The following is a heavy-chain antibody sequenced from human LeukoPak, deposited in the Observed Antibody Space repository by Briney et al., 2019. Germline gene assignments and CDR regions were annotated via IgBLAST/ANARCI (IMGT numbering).Heavy chain of an antibody. CDR3: ARDREDYGGTFDY. D-gene: IGHD4-23*01. CDR1: GGTFSSYA. J-gene: IGHJ4*02. CDR2: IIPILGIA. V-gene: IGHV1-69*04. Sequence: ASVKVSCKDSGGTFSSYAISWVRQAPGQGLEWMGRIIPILGIANYAQKFQGRVTITADKSTSTAYMELSSLRSEDTAVYYCARDREDYGGTFDYWGQGTLVTVSS.